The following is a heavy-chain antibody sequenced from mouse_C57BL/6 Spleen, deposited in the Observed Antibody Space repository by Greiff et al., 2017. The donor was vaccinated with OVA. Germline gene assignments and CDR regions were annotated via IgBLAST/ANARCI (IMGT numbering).Heavy chain of an antibody. CDR1: GYSITSGYD. Sequence: EVHLVESGPGMVKPSQSLSLTCTVTGYSITSGYDWHWIRHFPGNKLEWMGYISYSGSTNYNPSLKSRISITHDTSKNHFFLKLNSVTTEDTATYYCARGNYVYFDYWGQGTTLTVSS. V-gene: IGHV3-1*01. D-gene: IGHD2-1*01. CDR3: ARGNYVYFDY. CDR2: ISYSGST. J-gene: IGHJ2*01.